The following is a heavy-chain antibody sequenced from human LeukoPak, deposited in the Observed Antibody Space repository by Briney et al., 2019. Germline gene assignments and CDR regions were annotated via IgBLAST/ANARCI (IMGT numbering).Heavy chain of an antibody. CDR3: ARDGSHGYSDSYYGY. D-gene: IGHD6-13*01. Sequence: PSETLSLTCTVSGGSISSYYWNWIRQPAGKGLEWIGHIYTSGNNNYNPSLKSRVTMSVDTSKNQFSLKLSSVTAADTAVYYCARDGSHGYSDSYYGYWGQGTLVTVSS. J-gene: IGHJ4*02. CDR2: IYTSGNN. CDR1: GGSISSYY. V-gene: IGHV4-4*07.